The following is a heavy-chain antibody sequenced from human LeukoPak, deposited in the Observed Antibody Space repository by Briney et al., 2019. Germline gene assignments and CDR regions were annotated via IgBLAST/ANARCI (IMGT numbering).Heavy chain of an antibody. V-gene: IGHV4-39*07. CDR3: ARDVRDIVVVPAASLYYYYYYMDV. CDR1: GASISSSSYF. J-gene: IGHJ6*03. D-gene: IGHD2-2*01. CDR2: IYYSGST. Sequence: SETLSLTCTVSGASISSSSYFWGWLRQAPGTGLEWIGSIYYSGSTYHNPSLRSRATTSTDTSKNQFSLKLYSVTAADTAVYYCARDVRDIVVVPAASLYYYYYYMDVWGKGTTVTVSS.